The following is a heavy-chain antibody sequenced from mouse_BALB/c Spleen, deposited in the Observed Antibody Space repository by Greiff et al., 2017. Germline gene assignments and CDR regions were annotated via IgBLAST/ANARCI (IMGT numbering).Heavy chain of an antibody. V-gene: IGHV5-9-3*01. Sequence: EVQGVESGGGLVQPGGSLKLSCAASGFTFSSYAMSWVRQTPEKRLEWVATISSGGSYTYYPDSVKGRFTISRDNAKNTLYLQMSSLRSEDTAMYYCARGQYGSDAMDYWGQGTSVTVSS. CDR2: ISSGGSYT. D-gene: IGHD1-1*01. CDR3: ARGQYGSDAMDY. CDR1: GFTFSSYA. J-gene: IGHJ4*01.